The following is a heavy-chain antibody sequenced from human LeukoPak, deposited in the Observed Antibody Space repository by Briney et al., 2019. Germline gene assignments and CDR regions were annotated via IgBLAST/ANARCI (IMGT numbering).Heavy chain of an antibody. CDR1: GGSFNSYA. Sequence: SAVKVSCKASGGSFNSYAIMGLRQAPGQGLEWMGRIIPIFGTANYAQKFQGRGTITTDESTSTPHKELSSLRSEDTAVHDCARETPGSITKIVVVIPHYFDYWGEGTLVTVSS. CDR3: ARETPGSITKIVVVIPHYFDY. D-gene: IGHD3-22*01. V-gene: IGHV1-69*05. J-gene: IGHJ4*02. CDR2: IIPIFGTA.